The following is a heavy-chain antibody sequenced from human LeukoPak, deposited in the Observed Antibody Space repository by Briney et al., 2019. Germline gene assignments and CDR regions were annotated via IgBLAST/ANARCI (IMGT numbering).Heavy chain of an antibody. Sequence: ASVKVSCKASGYTFTSYAMHWVRQAPGQRLEWMGWINAGNGNTKHSQKFQGRVTITRDTSASTAYMELSSLRSEDTAVYYCARVQQPVHAFDIWGQGTMVTVSS. V-gene: IGHV1-3*01. CDR3: ARVQQPVHAFDI. CDR1: GYTFTSYA. CDR2: INAGNGNT. J-gene: IGHJ3*02. D-gene: IGHD6-13*01.